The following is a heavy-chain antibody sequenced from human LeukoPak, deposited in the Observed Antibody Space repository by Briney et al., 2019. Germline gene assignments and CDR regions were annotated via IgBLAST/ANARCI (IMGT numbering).Heavy chain of an antibody. V-gene: IGHV3-23*01. CDR1: RFTFSNHA. CDR3: AKDFMGLTAPYYFDY. D-gene: IGHD1-26*01. Sequence: GSLRLSCAASRFTFSNHAMSWVRQGPGKGLEWVSAISGSGGSTYYADSVKGRFTISRDNSKNTLYLQVNSLRAEDTAVYYCAKDFMGLTAPYYFDYWGQGTLVTVSS. J-gene: IGHJ4*02. CDR2: ISGSGGST.